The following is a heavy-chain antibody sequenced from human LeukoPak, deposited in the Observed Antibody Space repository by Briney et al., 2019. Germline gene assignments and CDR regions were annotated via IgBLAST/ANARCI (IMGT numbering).Heavy chain of an antibody. CDR1: GYTFTDDY. D-gene: IGHD3-10*01. J-gene: IGHJ3*02. Sequence: ASVKVSCKASGYTFTDDYMYWVRQAPGQGLEWMGWISAYNGNTNYAQKLQGRVTMTTDTSTSTAYMELRSLRSDDTAVYYCARDPQYYYGSGRNPNAFDIWGQGTMVTVSS. V-gene: IGHV1-18*04. CDR2: ISAYNGNT. CDR3: ARDPQYYYGSGRNPNAFDI.